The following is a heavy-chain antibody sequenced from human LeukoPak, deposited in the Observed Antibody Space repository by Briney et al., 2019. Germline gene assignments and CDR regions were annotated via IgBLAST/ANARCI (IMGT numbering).Heavy chain of an antibody. CDR1: GYTFTDYY. Sequence: ASVKVSCKASGYTFTDYYMHWVRQAPGQGLEWMGWINPNSGGTKYAQKLQDRVTMTTDTSTTTAYMELRSLTSDDTAVYYCARAGAVVDNWFDPWGQGTLVTVSS. D-gene: IGHD2-15*01. V-gene: IGHV1-2*02. J-gene: IGHJ5*02. CDR3: ARAGAVVDNWFDP. CDR2: INPNSGGT.